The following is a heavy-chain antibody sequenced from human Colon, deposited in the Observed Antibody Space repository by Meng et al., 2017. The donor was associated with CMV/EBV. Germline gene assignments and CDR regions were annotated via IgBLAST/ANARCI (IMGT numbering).Heavy chain of an antibody. CDR3: ARGGGSSWYDC. V-gene: IGHV3-21*04. Sequence: GGSLRLSCVASGFTFSQYNMNWVRQAPGKGLEWVASTTPTGSYIYYADSMKGRFTVSRDNAKNSLFLQMNNLRVDDTAVYYCARGGGSSWYDCWGQGTLVTVSS. D-gene: IGHD6-13*01. J-gene: IGHJ5*01. CDR1: GFTFSQYN. CDR2: TTPTGSYI.